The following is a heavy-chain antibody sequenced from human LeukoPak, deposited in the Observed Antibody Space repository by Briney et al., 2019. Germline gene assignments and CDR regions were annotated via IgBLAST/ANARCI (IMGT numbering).Heavy chain of an antibody. CDR1: GFTFSSYS. CDR2: ISSSSSTI. D-gene: IGHD3-10*01. J-gene: IGHJ4*02. Sequence: GGSLRLSCAASGFTFSSYSMNWVRQAPGKGLGWVSYISSSSSTIYYADSVTGRFTISRDNAKNSLYLQMNSLRAEDTAVYYCARDVLLWFGELSGWGQGTLVTVSS. CDR3: ARDVLLWFGELSG. V-gene: IGHV3-48*01.